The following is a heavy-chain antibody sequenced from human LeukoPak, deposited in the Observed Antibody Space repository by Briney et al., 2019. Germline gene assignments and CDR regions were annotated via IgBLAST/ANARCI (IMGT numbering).Heavy chain of an antibody. J-gene: IGHJ4*02. CDR1: GFTFSSYS. CDR3: ARDRGRGSAIFDY. CDR2: ISSSSSTI. D-gene: IGHD3-16*01. Sequence: GGSLRLSCAASGFTFSSYSMNWVRQAPGKGLEWVSYISSSSSTIYYADSVKGRFTISRDNAKNSLYLQMNSLRAEDTAVYYCARDRGRGSAIFDYWGQGTLVTVSS. V-gene: IGHV3-48*01.